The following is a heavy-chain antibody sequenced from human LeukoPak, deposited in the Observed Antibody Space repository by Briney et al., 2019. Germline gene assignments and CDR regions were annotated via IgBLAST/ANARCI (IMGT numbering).Heavy chain of an antibody. V-gene: IGHV4-59*08. D-gene: IGHD3-9*01. CDR2: IYYSGST. Sequence: SETLSLTCTVSGGSISSYYWSWIRQPPGKGPEWIGYIYYSGSTNYNPSLKSRVTISVDTSKNQFSLKLSSVTAADTAVYYCARHHQYNYDILTGYSSHDAFDIWGQGTMVTVSS. CDR3: ARHHQYNYDILTGYSSHDAFDI. J-gene: IGHJ3*02. CDR1: GGSISSYY.